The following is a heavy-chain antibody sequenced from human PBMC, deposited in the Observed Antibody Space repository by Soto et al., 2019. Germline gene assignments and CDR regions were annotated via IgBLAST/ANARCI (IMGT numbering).Heavy chain of an antibody. Sequence: QVQLQESGPGLVKPSQTLSLTCTVSGGSISSGGYYWSWIRQHPGKGLEWSGYIYYSGSTYYNPSLKRRVTISVDTSKNQFSLKLSSVTAADTAVYYCARMYYYGSGSPTHWFDPWGQGTLVTVSS. CDR1: GGSISSGGYY. J-gene: IGHJ5*02. V-gene: IGHV4-31*03. CDR3: ARMYYYGSGSPTHWFDP. CDR2: IYYSGST. D-gene: IGHD3-10*01.